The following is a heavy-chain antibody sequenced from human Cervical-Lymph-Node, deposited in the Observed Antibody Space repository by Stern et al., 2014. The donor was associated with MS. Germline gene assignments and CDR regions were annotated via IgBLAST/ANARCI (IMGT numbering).Heavy chain of an antibody. CDR3: ARSSSPSPYYYYGMDV. D-gene: IGHD6-13*01. Sequence: VQLVQSGGGVVQPGRSLRLSCAASGFTFSSYGMHWVRQAPGKGLEWVAVIWYDGSNKYYADSVKGRFTISSDNSKNTLYLQMHSLRAEDTAVYYCARSSSPSPYYYYGMDVWGQGTTVTVSS. CDR1: GFTFSSYG. J-gene: IGHJ6*02. CDR2: IWYDGSNK. V-gene: IGHV3-33*01.